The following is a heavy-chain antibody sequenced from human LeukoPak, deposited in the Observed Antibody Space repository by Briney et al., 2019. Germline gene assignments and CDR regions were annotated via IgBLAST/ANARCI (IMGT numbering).Heavy chain of an antibody. J-gene: IGHJ5*02. Sequence: SETLSLTCTVSGGSISSSSYYWGWIRQPPGKGLEWIGSIYYSGSTYYNPSLKSRVTISVDTSKNQFSLKLSSVTAADTAVYYCARPYGDYVGVWFDPWGQGTLVTVSS. CDR1: GGSISSSSYY. V-gene: IGHV4-39*01. D-gene: IGHD4-17*01. CDR2: IYYSGST. CDR3: ARPYGDYVGVWFDP.